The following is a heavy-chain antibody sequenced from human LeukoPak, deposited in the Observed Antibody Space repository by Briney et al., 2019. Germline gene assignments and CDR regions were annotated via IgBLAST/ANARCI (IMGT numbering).Heavy chain of an antibody. CDR3: ARHDAVPVIRRGFDL. CDR1: GGSVSGYY. V-gene: IGHV4-59*08. Sequence: KPSETLSLTCTVSGGSVSGYYCSWVRQPPGKGLEYIGYIYSYGTTLYSPSLKSRVTISIDTSENHLSRKLSSVTAADTAVYYCARHDAVPVIRRGFDLWGQGTLVTVSS. J-gene: IGHJ4*02. D-gene: IGHD2-21*02. CDR2: IYSYGTT.